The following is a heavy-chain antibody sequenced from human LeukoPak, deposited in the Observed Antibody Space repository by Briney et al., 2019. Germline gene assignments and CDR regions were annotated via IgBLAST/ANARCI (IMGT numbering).Heavy chain of an antibody. J-gene: IGHJ4*02. CDR2: ITSSGDDI. CDR1: GFTFSDYY. CDR3: ASDIVATSGDF. Sequence: SGGSLRLSCAASGFTFSDYYMSWIRQAPGKGLEWVAYITSSGDDIYYADSVKGRFTVSRDNAKNALFLRMSSLRVEDTATYYCASDIVATSGDFWGQGTLVSVSS. V-gene: IGHV3-11*01. D-gene: IGHD5-12*01.